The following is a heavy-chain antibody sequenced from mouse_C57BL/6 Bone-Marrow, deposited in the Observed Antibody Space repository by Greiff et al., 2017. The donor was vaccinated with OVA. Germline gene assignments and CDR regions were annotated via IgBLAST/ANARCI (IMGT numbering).Heavy chain of an antibody. D-gene: IGHD2-10*01. CDR1: GFTFSSYA. CDR3: ARDPSYYGNYFAY. Sequence: DVKLQESGGGLVKPGGSLKLSCAASGFTFSSYAMSWVRQTPEKRLEWVATISDGGSYTYYPDNVKGRFTISRDNAKNNLYLQMSHLKSEDTAMYYCARDPSYYGNYFAYWGQGTLVTVSA. CDR2: ISDGGSYT. V-gene: IGHV5-4*01. J-gene: IGHJ3*01.